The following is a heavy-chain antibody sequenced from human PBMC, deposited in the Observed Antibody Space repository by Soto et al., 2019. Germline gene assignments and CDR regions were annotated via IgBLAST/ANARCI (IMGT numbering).Heavy chain of an antibody. D-gene: IGHD3-22*01. J-gene: IGHJ4*02. Sequence: ASVKVSCKVSGYTLTELSMHWVRQAPGKGLEWMGGFDPEDGETIYAQKFQGRVTMTEDTSTDTAYMELSSLRSEDTAVYYCAAWPHYYDSSGLALFWGQGTLVTVSS. CDR3: AAWPHYYDSSGLALF. CDR1: GYTLTELS. V-gene: IGHV1-24*01. CDR2: FDPEDGET.